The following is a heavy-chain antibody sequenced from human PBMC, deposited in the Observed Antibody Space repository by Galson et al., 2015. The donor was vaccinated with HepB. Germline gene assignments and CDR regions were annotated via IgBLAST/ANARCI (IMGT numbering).Heavy chain of an antibody. J-gene: IGHJ4*02. CDR2: ISGSGGST. CDR1: GFTFSSYA. CDR3: AKDLGYCGGDCLPLYVDY. V-gene: IGHV3-23*01. Sequence: SLRLSCAASGFTFSSYAMSWVRQAPGKGLEWVSAISGSGGSTYYADSVKGRFTISRDNSKNTLYLQMNSLRAEDTAVYYCAKDLGYCGGDCLPLYVDYWGQGTLVTVSS. D-gene: IGHD2-21*01.